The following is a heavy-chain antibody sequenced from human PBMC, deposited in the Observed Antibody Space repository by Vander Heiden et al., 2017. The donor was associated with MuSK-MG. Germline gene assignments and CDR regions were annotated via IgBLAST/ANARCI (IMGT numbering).Heavy chain of an antibody. CDR3: ARVIINASFD. CDR1: GFTFSSYW. J-gene: IGHJ4*02. CDR2: IKQDGREK. V-gene: IGHV3-7*01. Sequence: EVQLVASGGGLVQPGGSLRLSCAAPGFTFSSYWMGWVRQAPGKGLEWVANIKQDGREKFEVDSVKGRFTISRDNAKNSLYLKMKSLRAEDTAVYDCARVIINASFDWGQGTLVTVSS. D-gene: IGHD3-16*01.